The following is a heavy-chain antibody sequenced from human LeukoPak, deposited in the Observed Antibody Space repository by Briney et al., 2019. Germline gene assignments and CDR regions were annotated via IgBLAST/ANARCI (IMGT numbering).Heavy chain of an antibody. J-gene: IGHJ4*02. D-gene: IGHD1-26*01. Sequence: GSLRLSCAASGFTVSSNYMSWVRQAPGKGLEWVSVIYSGGSTYYADSVKGRFTISRDNSKNTLYLQMNSLRAEDTAVYYCARVGSKWELPLLFDYWGQGTLVTVSS. CDR3: ARVGSKWELPLLFDY. CDR2: IYSGGST. V-gene: IGHV3-53*01. CDR1: GFTVSSNY.